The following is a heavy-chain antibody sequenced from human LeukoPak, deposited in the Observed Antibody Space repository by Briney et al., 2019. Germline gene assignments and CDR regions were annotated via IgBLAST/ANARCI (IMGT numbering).Heavy chain of an antibody. Sequence: SETLSLTRTVSGGSISSSSYYWGWFRQPPGEGLEWIGNIYYRGSTYYHPSLKSRVTISVDTSKNQFSLRLTSVTAADTAVYYCARRGQLDGLYSYFDYWGQGTLVTVSS. V-gene: IGHV4-39*01. J-gene: IGHJ4*02. CDR3: ARRGQLDGLYSYFDY. D-gene: IGHD6-6*01. CDR1: GGSISSSSYY. CDR2: IYYRGST.